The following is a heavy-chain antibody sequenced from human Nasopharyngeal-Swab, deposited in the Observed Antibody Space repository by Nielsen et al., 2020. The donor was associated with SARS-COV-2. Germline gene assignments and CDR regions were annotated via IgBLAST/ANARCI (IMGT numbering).Heavy chain of an antibody. CDR2: ISSSSNYI. CDR1: GGSFNGFY. J-gene: IGHJ3*02. Sequence: ETLSLTCSVSGGSFNGFYWNWVRQAPGKGLEWVSSISSSSNYIYYADSVRGRFTISRDNAKNSLYLQMNSLRAEDTAVYYCARDGSLYSSGWYISGLDIWGQGTIVTVSS. D-gene: IGHD6-19*01. CDR3: ARDGSLYSSGWYISGLDI. V-gene: IGHV3-21*01.